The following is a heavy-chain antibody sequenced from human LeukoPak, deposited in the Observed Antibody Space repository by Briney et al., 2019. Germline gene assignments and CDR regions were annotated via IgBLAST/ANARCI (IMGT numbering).Heavy chain of an antibody. CDR2: ISYDGSNK. CDR1: GFTFSSYA. J-gene: IGHJ4*02. D-gene: IGHD5-18*01. Sequence: GRSLRLSCAASGFTFSSYAMHWVRQAPGKGLEWVAVISYDGSNKYYADSVKGRFTISRDNSKNTLYLQMNSLRAEDTAVYYCARAPRIQLWSYFDYWGQGTLVTVSS. CDR3: ARAPRIQLWSYFDY. V-gene: IGHV3-30-3*01.